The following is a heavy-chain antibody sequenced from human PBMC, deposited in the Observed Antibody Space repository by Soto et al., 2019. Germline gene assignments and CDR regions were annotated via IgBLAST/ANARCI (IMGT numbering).Heavy chain of an antibody. CDR1: GYTFSSYA. J-gene: IGHJ5*02. CDR2: INAANGNV. V-gene: IGHV1-3*01. Sequence: QVQLVQSGAEVKKPGASVKVSCKASGYTFSSYALHWVRQAPGQRLEWMGWINAANGNVKYSQKFQGRVTITRDTSASKAYMELSSLRSEDTAVYYCARAVGQFDTWGQGTLVTVSS. D-gene: IGHD6-19*01. CDR3: ARAVGQFDT.